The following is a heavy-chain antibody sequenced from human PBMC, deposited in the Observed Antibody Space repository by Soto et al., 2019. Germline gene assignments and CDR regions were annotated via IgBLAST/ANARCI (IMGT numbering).Heavy chain of an antibody. Sequence: QISLRESGPTLVKPTQTLTLTCTLSGSSLSTGGVGVSWIRQPPGKALEWLAHINWDDDRRYNPSLRGRLTIIKDTSKNQVVLTLTNVDPVDTSTYYCAHRRNFYNNSGLDYGGQGTLFTVSS. CDR1: GSSLSTGGVG. D-gene: IGHD3-22*01. V-gene: IGHV2-5*02. J-gene: IGHJ4*02. CDR2: INWDDDR. CDR3: AHRRNFYNNSGLDY.